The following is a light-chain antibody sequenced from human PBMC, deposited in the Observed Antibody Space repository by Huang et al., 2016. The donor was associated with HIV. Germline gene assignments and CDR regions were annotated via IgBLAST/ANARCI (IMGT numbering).Light chain of an antibody. CDR2: DAS. CDR3: QQLNSYPPA. V-gene: IGKV1-9*01. Sequence: IQLTQSPSSLAASVGDRVTITCRASQDISSFLAWYQQEPGKAPKLLIYDASTWQSGVTSRFSGSGSGTDFTLTISSLQPEDFATYYCQQLNSYPPAFGQGTRLEIK. CDR1: QDISSF. J-gene: IGKJ5*01.